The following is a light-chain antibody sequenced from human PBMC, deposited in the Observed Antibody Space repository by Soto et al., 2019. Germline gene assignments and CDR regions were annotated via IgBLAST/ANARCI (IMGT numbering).Light chain of an antibody. J-gene: IGKJ1*01. V-gene: IGKV1-5*01. CDR3: QQYNSFWT. CDR2: DAS. CDR1: QSISTW. Sequence: DIQMTQSPSTLSVSVGDRVTITCRASQSISTWLAWYQQKPGKAPRLLIYDASYLERWVPSRFSGSGSGTEFTLTISDLQPDDLATYYCQQYNSFWTFGQGTKVEI.